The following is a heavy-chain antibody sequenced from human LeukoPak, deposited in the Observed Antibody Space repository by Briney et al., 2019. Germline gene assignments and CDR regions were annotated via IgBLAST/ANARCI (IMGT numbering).Heavy chain of an antibody. CDR3: ARDTSAFLTGYYYMDV. Sequence: GGSLRLSCAASGYTFSSYGMSWVRQAPGKGLEWVSAISGGGGSTYYADSVRGRFTISRDNSKNTLYLQMNSLRAEDTAVYYCARDTSAFLTGYYYMDVWGKGTTVTVSS. J-gene: IGHJ6*03. CDR2: ISGGGGST. V-gene: IGHV3-23*01. CDR1: GYTFSSYG. D-gene: IGHD2-2*01.